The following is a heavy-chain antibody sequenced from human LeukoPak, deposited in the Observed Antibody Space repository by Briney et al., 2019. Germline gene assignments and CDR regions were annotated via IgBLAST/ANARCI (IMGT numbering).Heavy chain of an antibody. J-gene: IGHJ4*02. V-gene: IGHV3-74*01. Sequence: GGSLRLSCAASGFTFSSYWMHWVRQAPGKGLVWVSRINSDGSSTSYADSVKGRFTISRDNAKNTLYLQMNSLRAEDMALYYCAKGTLPYYYDSSGYYDYWGQGTLVTVSS. CDR2: INSDGSST. CDR3: AKGTLPYYYDSSGYYDY. CDR1: GFTFSSYW. D-gene: IGHD3-22*01.